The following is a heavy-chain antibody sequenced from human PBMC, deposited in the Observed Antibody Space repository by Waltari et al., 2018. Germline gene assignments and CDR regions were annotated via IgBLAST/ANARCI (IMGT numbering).Heavy chain of an antibody. J-gene: IGHJ6*03. D-gene: IGHD3-10*01. Sequence: QVQLVQSGAEVKNPGASVKVSCQASGYNFNGHYIHWVREAPGQGLEWLGWINSTTGGTKYAQKFQGRVTMTRAASITTVYMELSSLRSDDTAVYYCARDGSGSYWYYMDVWGKGTTVTISS. CDR2: INSTTGGT. CDR1: GYNFNGHY. CDR3: ARDGSGSYWYYMDV. V-gene: IGHV1-2*02.